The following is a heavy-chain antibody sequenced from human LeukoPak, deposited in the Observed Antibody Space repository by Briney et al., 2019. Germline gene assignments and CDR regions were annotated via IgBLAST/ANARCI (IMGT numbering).Heavy chain of an antibody. CDR3: ARDSLYAQLLLEFDP. V-gene: IGHV1-69*04. Sequence: GASVNVSCKASGGTFSSYAISWVRQAAGQGLEWMGRIIPILGIANYAQKFQGRVTITADKSTSTAYMELSSLRSEDTAVYYCARDSLYAQLLLEFDPWGQGTLVTVSS. D-gene: IGHD2-2*01. CDR1: GGTFSSYA. J-gene: IGHJ5*02. CDR2: IIPILGIA.